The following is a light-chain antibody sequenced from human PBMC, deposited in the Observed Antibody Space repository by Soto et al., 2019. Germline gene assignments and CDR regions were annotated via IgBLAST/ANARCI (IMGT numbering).Light chain of an antibody. CDR3: QQLNNYPYT. CDR2: AAS. CDR1: QVISTY. Sequence: DIQLTQSPSFLSASTGDRVTITCRASQVISTYLAWYQQKPGKAPKVLIYAASTLQSGVPSRFSGSGSGTEFTLTISNLQPEDFATYYCQQLNNYPYTFGQGTKLEIK. V-gene: IGKV1-9*01. J-gene: IGKJ2*01.